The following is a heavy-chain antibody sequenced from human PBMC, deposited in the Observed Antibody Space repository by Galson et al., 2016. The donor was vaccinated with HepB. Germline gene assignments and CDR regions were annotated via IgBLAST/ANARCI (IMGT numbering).Heavy chain of an antibody. Sequence: SLRLSCAASGFIFSRYHMTWVRQTPEKGLEWVAGNIYFIDSVKDRFTISRDNSKNTLYLQMNSLRAEDTAVYYCAREDSPRGLRSFDYWGQGTLVTVSS. D-gene: IGHD4-17*01. V-gene: IGHV3-33*08. CDR1: GFIFSRYH. CDR3: AREDSPRGLRSFDY. CDR2: NI. J-gene: IGHJ4*02.